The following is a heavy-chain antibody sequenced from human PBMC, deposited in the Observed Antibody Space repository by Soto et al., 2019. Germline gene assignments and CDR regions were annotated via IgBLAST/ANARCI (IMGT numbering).Heavy chain of an antibody. CDR1: GYTVTSYA. V-gene: IGHV1-3*01. CDR2: INAGNGNT. CDR3: ATSRSYYYDSSGYDAPFDY. J-gene: IGHJ4*02. D-gene: IGHD3-22*01. Sequence: SVKGSCEASGYTVTSYAMHWVRQAPVQRLEWMGWINAGNGNTKYSQKFQGRVTITRDTSASTAYMELSSLRSEDTAVYYCATSRSYYYDSSGYDAPFDYWGQGTLVTVSS.